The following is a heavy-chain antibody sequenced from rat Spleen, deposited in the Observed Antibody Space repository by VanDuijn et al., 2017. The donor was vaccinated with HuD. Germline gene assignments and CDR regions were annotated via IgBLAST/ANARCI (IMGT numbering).Heavy chain of an antibody. CDR3: ARQGRRDSYGYNSHWYFDF. CDR1: GFTFSDYY. D-gene: IGHD1-9*01. V-gene: IGHV5-22*01. J-gene: IGHJ1*01. CDR2: ISYEGSST. Sequence: EVQLVESGGGLVQPGRSLQLSCAASGFTFSDYYMAWVRQAPKKGLEWVASISYEGSSTYYGDSVKGRFTISRDNAKSTLYLQMNSLRSEDTATYYCARQGRRDSYGYNSHWYFDFWGPGTMVTVSS.